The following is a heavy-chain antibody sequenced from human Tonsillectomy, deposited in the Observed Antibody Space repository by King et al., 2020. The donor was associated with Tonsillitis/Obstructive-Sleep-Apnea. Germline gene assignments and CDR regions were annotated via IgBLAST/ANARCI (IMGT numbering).Heavy chain of an antibody. CDR3: AREEKYYHMDV. CDR2: IYYSGIT. Sequence: VQLQESGPGLVKPSETLSLTCTVSGGSISSYYWSWIRQPPGKGLEWIGYIYYSGITNYNPSLKIRVTISLDTSKNQFSLKLSSVTAADTAVYFCAREEKYYHMDVWGKGPTVNVSS. CDR1: GGSISSYY. J-gene: IGHJ6*03. V-gene: IGHV4-59*01.